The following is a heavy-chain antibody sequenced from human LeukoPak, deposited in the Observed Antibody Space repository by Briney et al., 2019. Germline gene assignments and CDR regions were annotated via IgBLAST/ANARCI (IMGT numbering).Heavy chain of an antibody. CDR1: GFTFSSYG. CDR3: AGSPPDYYDSSGYSRVGAFDI. J-gene: IGHJ3*02. Sequence: GGSLRLSCAASGFTFSSYGMHWVRQAPGKGLEWVAVIWYDGSNKYYADSVKGRFTISRDNSKNTLYLQMNSLRAEDTAVYYCAGSPPDYYDSSGYSRVGAFDIWGQGTMVTVSS. V-gene: IGHV3-33*08. CDR2: IWYDGSNK. D-gene: IGHD3-22*01.